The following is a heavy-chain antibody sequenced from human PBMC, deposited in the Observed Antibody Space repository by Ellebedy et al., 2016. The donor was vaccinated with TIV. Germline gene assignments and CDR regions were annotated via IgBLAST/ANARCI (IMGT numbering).Heavy chain of an antibody. CDR3: ARGHNAGLDC. D-gene: IGHD6-13*01. J-gene: IGHJ4*02. Sequence: PGGSLRLSCAASGFTFTDHWMHLVRQAPGEGLVWVSSVSWDGTTTHYADSVKGRFTISRDNAKNTLYLQMNSLRSEDTGVYYCARGHNAGLDCWGQGTLVTVSS. CDR2: VSWDGTTT. V-gene: IGHV3-74*01. CDR1: GFTFTDHW.